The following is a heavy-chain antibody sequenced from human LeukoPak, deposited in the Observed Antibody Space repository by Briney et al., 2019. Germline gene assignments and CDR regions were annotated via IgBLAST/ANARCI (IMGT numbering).Heavy chain of an antibody. D-gene: IGHD3-22*01. J-gene: IGHJ4*02. CDR3: ARDSRSYYDSRGYYGTFDY. V-gene: IGHV4-59*01. Sequence: SETLSLTCTVSGGSITSYYWSWIRQPPGKGLEWIGYIYYSGSTNYSPSLKSRVTISVDTSKNQFSLKLSSVTAADTAVYYCARDSRSYYDSRGYYGTFDYWGQGTLVTPSA. CDR1: GGSITSYY. CDR2: IYYSGST.